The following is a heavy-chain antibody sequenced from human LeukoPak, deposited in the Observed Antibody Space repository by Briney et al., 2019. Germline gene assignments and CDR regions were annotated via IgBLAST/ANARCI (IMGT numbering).Heavy chain of an antibody. Sequence: QPGGSLRLSWAASGFTFSMYSMNWVRQAAGKGMEWVSYISSSRSNKYYADSVKGRFTISRDNSKNTLYLQMNSLRAEDTAVYYCAGLTTGSGYYYYYYMDVWGKGTTVTVSS. V-gene: IGHV3-48*01. J-gene: IGHJ6*03. D-gene: IGHD3-22*01. CDR1: GFTFSMYS. CDR2: ISSSRSNK. CDR3: AGLTTGSGYYYYYYMDV.